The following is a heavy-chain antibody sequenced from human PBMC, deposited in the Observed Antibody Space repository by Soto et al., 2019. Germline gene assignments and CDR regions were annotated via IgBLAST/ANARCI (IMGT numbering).Heavy chain of an antibody. Sequence: EVHLVESGGGLVQPGGSLRLSCVASGFAFDAYWMHWVRQVPGEGPVWVARIDYDGTTTTYAHSVKGRFTISRDNAKNTLYLQMNSLRAEDTGVYYCTRGPRPSSAGTGAYWGQGTLVTVSS. CDR3: TRGPRPSSAGTGAY. J-gene: IGHJ4*02. CDR1: GFAFDAYW. V-gene: IGHV3-74*01. CDR2: IDYDGTTT. D-gene: IGHD6-13*01.